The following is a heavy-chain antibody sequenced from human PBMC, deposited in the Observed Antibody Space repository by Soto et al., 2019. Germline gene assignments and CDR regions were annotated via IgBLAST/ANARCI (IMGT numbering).Heavy chain of an antibody. CDR3: ARDQGRITIFGVVTNHDAFDT. Sequence: GGSLRLSCAASGFTFSSYSMNWVRQAPGKGLEWVSSISSSSSYIYYADSVKGRFTISRDNAKNSLYLQMNSLRAEDTAVYYCARDQGRITIFGVVTNHDAFDTWGQGTMVTVSS. D-gene: IGHD3-3*01. V-gene: IGHV3-21*01. CDR1: GFTFSSYS. J-gene: IGHJ3*02. CDR2: ISSSSSYI.